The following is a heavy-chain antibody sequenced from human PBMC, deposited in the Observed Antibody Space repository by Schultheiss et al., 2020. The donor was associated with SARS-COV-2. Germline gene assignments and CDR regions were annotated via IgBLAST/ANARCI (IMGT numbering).Heavy chain of an antibody. J-gene: IGHJ1*01. CDR3: ARVGDYDSSAYNANAEYFKY. CDR1: GFSFSTYG. CDR2: IWYDGSNT. D-gene: IGHD3-22*01. Sequence: GRSLLLSCAASGFSFSTYGMHWVRQAPGKGLEWVAAIWYDGSNTYYADSVKGRFTISRDNSRNTLYLQMNSLRAEDTAVYYCARVGDYDSSAYNANAEYFKYWGQGTLVTVSS. V-gene: IGHV3-33*01.